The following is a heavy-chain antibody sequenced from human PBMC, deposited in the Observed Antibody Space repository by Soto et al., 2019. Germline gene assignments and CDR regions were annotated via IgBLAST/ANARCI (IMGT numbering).Heavy chain of an antibody. CDR3: ARGVAAADAFDI. J-gene: IGHJ3*02. CDR1: GGSISSGGYY. CDR2: IYYSGST. D-gene: IGHD6-13*01. V-gene: IGHV4-31*03. Sequence: QVQLQESGPGLVKPSQTLSLTCTVSGGSISSGGYYWSWIRQHPGKGLEWIGYIYYSGSTYYNPSLKGRVTISVDASKNQFSLKLSSVTAADTAVYYCARGVAAADAFDIWGQGTMVTVSS.